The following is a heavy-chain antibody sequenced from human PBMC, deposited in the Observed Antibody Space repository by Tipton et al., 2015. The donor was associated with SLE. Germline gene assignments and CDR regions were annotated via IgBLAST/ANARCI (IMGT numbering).Heavy chain of an antibody. CDR3: ARGEWELYFDY. CDR2: IYSSGSA. V-gene: IGHV4-59*01. CDR1: GGSISSYY. J-gene: IGHJ4*02. Sequence: TLSLTCTLSGGSISSYYWSWIRQSPGEGLEWIGYIYSSGSAHYNPSLRSRVTFSVDASKNQFSLKLNSVTAADTAVYYCARGEWELYFDYWGQGTLVTVSS. D-gene: IGHD1-26*01.